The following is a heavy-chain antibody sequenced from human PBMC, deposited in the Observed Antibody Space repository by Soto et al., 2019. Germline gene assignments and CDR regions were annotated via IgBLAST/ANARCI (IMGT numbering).Heavy chain of an antibody. J-gene: IGHJ6*02. V-gene: IGHV1-69*13. CDR3: ATGSFTSTGGRIGYHYNAMDV. D-gene: IGHD1-1*01. CDR1: GGTFSSHS. CDR2: IIPIFGPA. Sequence: ASVKVSCKSSGGTFSSHSSNWVRQAPGQGLEWMGGIIPIFGPANFAKKFQGRVTITADESTTTAYMELGSLTSEDTAVYYCATGSFTSTGGRIGYHYNAMDVWGQGTTVTVSS.